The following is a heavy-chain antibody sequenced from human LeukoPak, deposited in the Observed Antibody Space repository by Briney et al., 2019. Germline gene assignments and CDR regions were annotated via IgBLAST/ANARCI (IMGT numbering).Heavy chain of an antibody. CDR2: IYYSGST. CDR1: GVSISSYY. Sequence: SETLSLTCTVSGVSISSYYWSCLRQPPGKGLECIGYIYYSGSTNYNPSLKSRVTISVHTSKNQFSLKLSSVTAADTDVYYCARLLTSQFDYWGQGTLVTVSS. V-gene: IGHV4-59*01. CDR3: ARLLTSQFDY. J-gene: IGHJ4*02. D-gene: IGHD1-26*01.